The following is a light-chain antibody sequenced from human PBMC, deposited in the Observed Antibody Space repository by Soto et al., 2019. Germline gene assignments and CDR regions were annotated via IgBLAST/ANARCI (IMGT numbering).Light chain of an antibody. CDR3: QQYENYPYI. CDR1: QDIGRS. Sequence: DIQMSQSPSSLSASVGDRVTITCRASQDIGRSFAWFQQKPGKAPKSLVYDAFSFQSGVPARFSISGSGTYFTLTINGLQPEDFATYYCQQYENYPYIFGGGTKVEIK. J-gene: IGKJ4*01. V-gene: IGKV1-16*01. CDR2: DAF.